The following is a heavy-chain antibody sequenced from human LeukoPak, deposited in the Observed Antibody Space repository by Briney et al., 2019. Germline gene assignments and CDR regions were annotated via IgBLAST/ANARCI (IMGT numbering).Heavy chain of an antibody. CDR1: GYSFTSYW. D-gene: IGHD6-6*01. CDR2: VYPADSDT. CDR3: ARQDIAARPPDAY. V-gene: IGHV5-51*01. J-gene: IGHJ4*02. Sequence: GESLQISCKGSGYSFTSYWIGWVRQMPGKGLEWMGIVYPADSDTRCSPSFQGQVTMSADKSISTAYLQWNSLKASDTAMYYCARQDIAARPPDAYWGQGTLVTVSS.